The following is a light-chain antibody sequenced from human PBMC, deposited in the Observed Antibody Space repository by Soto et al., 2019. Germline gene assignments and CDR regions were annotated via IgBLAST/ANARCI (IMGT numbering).Light chain of an antibody. J-gene: IGKJ1*01. CDR1: QTIGIW. Sequence: IRMTQSPSTLSASVGDRVTVTCRASQTIGIWLAWYQQKPGKAPKLLIYAASTLQSGVTSRFSGSGSGTDFTLTISSLQPDDFATYYCQHYNSYSEAFGPGTKVDIK. CDR3: QHYNSYSEA. CDR2: AAS. V-gene: IGKV1-5*01.